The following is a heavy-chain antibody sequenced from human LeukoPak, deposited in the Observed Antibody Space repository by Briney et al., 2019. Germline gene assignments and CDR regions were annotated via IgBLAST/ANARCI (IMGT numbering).Heavy chain of an antibody. CDR2: INPNSGGT. Sequence: GASVEVSCKASGYTFTGYYMHWVRQAPGQGLEWMGWINPNSGGTNYAQKFQGRVTMTRDTSISTAYMELSRLRSDDTAVYYCARDLVVVPAAKYYYYYGMDVWGQGTTVTVSS. D-gene: IGHD2-2*01. CDR1: GYTFTGYY. J-gene: IGHJ6*02. V-gene: IGHV1-2*02. CDR3: ARDLVVVPAAKYYYYYGMDV.